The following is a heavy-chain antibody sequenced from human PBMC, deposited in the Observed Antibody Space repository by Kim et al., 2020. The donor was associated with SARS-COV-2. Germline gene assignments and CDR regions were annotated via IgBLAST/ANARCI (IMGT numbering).Heavy chain of an antibody. Sequence: SETLSLTCTVSGGSISSGGYYWSWIRQHPGKGLEWIGYIYYSGSTYYNPSLKSRVTISVDTSKNQFSLKLSSVTAADTAVYYCATYYGDSTNWFDPWGQGTLVTVSS. D-gene: IGHD4-17*01. CDR1: GGSISSGGYY. CDR3: ATYYGDSTNWFDP. CDR2: IYYSGST. V-gene: IGHV4-31*03. J-gene: IGHJ5*02.